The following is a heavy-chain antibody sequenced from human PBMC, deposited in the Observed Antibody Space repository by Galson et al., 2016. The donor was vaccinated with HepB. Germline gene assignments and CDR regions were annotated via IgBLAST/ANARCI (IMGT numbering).Heavy chain of an antibody. CDR2: IYYSGDT. D-gene: IGHD1-26*01. J-gene: IGHJ6*03. CDR3: SSEGDYFYMDV. CDR1: RGSISSSGYY. Sequence: TLSLTCTVSRGSISSSGYYWTWIRQHPGKGLEWIGNIYYSGDTYYNPSLKSRVTISLDKSKNDFSLKLSSVTAADTAVYYCSSEGDYFYMDVWGKGTAVTVSS. V-gene: IGHV4-31*03.